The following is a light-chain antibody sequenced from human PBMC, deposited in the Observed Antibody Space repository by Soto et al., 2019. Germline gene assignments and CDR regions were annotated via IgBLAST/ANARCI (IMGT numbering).Light chain of an antibody. Sequence: QSALTQPPSASRSPGQSVTISCTGTSSDVGGYKYVSWYQQHPGKAPKLMIYEVSKRPSGVPDRFSGSKSGNTASLTVSGLQAEDEADYYCSSYAGSNNVLFGGGTKVTVL. CDR1: SSDVGGYKY. CDR2: EVS. J-gene: IGLJ2*01. V-gene: IGLV2-8*02. CDR3: SSYAGSNNVL.